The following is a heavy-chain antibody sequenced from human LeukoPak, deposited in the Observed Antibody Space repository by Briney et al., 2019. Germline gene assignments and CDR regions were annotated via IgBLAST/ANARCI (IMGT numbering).Heavy chain of an antibody. Sequence: GASVKVSRKASGYTLTSYGISWVRQAPGQGLEWMGWISAYNGNTNYAQKLQGRVTMTTDTSTSTAYMELRSLRSDDTAVYYCAREGGIAAAQNWFDPWGQGTLVTVSS. J-gene: IGHJ5*02. CDR3: AREGGIAAAQNWFDP. CDR1: GYTLTSYG. D-gene: IGHD6-13*01. V-gene: IGHV1-18*01. CDR2: ISAYNGNT.